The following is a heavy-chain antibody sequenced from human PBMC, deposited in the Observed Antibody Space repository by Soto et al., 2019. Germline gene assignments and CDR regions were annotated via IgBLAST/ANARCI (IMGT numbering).Heavy chain of an antibody. CDR2: IYYSGST. CDR3: ARARYTAMDRVIDY. CDR1: GGSISSYY. J-gene: IGHJ4*02. V-gene: IGHV4-59*01. Sequence: PSETLSLTCTVSGGSISSYYWSWIRQPPGKGLEWIGYIYYSGSTNYNPSLKSRVTISVDTSKNQFSLKLSSVTAADTAVYYCARARYTAMDRVIDYWGQGTLVTV. D-gene: IGHD5-18*01.